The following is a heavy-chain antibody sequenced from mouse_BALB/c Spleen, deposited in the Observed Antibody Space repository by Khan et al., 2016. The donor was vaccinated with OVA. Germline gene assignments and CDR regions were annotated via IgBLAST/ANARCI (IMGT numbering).Heavy chain of an antibody. CDR2: INPSNGGT. CDR3: TRSGYGTFAY. CDR1: GYTFTSYY. V-gene: IGHV1S81*02. D-gene: IGHD2-1*01. Sequence: QVRLQQSGAELVKPGASVRLSCKASGYTFTSYYLYWVKQRPGQGLEWIGDINPSNGGTNFNETFKNKATLTVDKSSSTAYMQLSSLTSEDSAGYYCTRSGYGTFAYWGQGTLVTVSA. J-gene: IGHJ3*01.